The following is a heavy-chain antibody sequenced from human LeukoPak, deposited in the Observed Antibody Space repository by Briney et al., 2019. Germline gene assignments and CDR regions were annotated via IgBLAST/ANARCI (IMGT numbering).Heavy chain of an antibody. CDR1: GGSISSSSYY. J-gene: IGHJ2*01. CDR3: ARVTSGSSRYFDL. V-gene: IGHV4-39*07. CDR2: IYYSGST. D-gene: IGHD1-26*01. Sequence: SETLSLTCTVSGGSISSSSYYWGWIRQPPGKGLEWIGSIYYSGSTYYNPSLKSRVTISVDTSKNQFSLKLSSVTAADTAVYYCARVTSGSSRYFDLWGRGTLVTVSS.